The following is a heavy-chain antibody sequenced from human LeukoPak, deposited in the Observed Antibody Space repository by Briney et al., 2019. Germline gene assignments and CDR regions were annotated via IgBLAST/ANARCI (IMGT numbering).Heavy chain of an antibody. CDR1: RGSISSSSSY. Sequence: PSETLSLTCTVSRGSISSSSSYWGWIRQPPGKGLEWIGSIYYSGSTYYNPSLKSRVTISVDTSKNQLSLKLSSVTAADTAVYYCARAPGTTYNWKERYYGMDVWGQGTTVTVSS. CDR2: IYYSGST. CDR3: ARAPGTTYNWKERYYGMDV. J-gene: IGHJ6*02. D-gene: IGHD1-20*01. V-gene: IGHV4-39*07.